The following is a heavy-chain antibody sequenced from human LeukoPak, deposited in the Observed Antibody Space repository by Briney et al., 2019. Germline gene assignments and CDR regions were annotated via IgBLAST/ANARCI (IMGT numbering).Heavy chain of an antibody. CDR2: IYYSGGT. V-gene: IGHV4-59*01. J-gene: IGHJ4*02. D-gene: IGHD3-22*01. CDR1: GGSINYYY. CDR3: AREGGYDYYDSSGPADY. Sequence: SETLSLTCTVSGGSINYYYWMWIRQPPGKGLEWIGYIYYSGGTHYNPSLKSRVTMLVDTSKNRFSLKLTAVTAADTAVYYCAREGGYDYYDSSGPADYWGQGTLVTVSS.